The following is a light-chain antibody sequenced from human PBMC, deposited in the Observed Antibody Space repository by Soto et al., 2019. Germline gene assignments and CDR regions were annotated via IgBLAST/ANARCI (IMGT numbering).Light chain of an antibody. Sequence: EIVMTQSPATLSVSPGERAILSCRASQSVSSSLAWFQQKPGHAPRLLIYGASTRATGIPARFSGSGSGTEFTLTISSLQSEDFAVYYCHQYNNWPPLTFGGGTKVEIK. CDR2: GAS. CDR1: QSVSSS. CDR3: HQYNNWPPLT. V-gene: IGKV3-15*01. J-gene: IGKJ4*01.